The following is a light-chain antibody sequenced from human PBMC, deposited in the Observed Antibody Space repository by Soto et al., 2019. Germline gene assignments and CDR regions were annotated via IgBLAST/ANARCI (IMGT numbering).Light chain of an antibody. J-gene: IGKJ2*01. V-gene: IGKV3-20*01. CDR1: QRISSRY. CDR2: GAS. Sequence: EIVLTQSPGTLSLSPGERATLSCRASQRISSRYLAWYQQTPGQAPRLLISGASTRATGIPDRFSGSGSGTAFTLTISRLQPEDVAVYFCQRYGSSPPFTFGQGTKVEI. CDR3: QRYGSSPPFT.